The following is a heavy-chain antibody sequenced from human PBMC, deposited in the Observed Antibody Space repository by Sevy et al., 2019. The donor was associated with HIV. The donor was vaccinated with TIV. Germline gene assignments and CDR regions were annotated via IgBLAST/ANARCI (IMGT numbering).Heavy chain of an antibody. D-gene: IGHD5-12*01. Sequence: SETLSLTCTVFGGSISAYYWSWIRQSPGKGLEYIGYIYYTGSTSYNPSLKSRVTISIDTSKNQFSLRLTPVTAADTTMSKWARAPPVRSGDDSLNWFDPWGQGTLVTVSS. J-gene: IGHJ5*02. CDR3: ARAPPVRSGDDSLNWFDP. V-gene: IGHV4-59*01. CDR2: IYYTGST. CDR1: GGSISAYY.